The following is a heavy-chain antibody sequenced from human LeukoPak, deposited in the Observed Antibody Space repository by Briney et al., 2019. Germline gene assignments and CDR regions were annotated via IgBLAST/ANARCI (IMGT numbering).Heavy chain of an antibody. V-gene: IGHV3-66*02. Sequence: GGSVRLSCAASGFNVSSNYMTWLRQAPGKGLEWVSLIYGADATYYAESVRGRFMISRDNLKNTLFLQMNSLRVEDTAVYYCVTSTGQQFIPYDYWGQGTHVTVSS. CDR1: GFNVSSNY. CDR3: VTSTGQQFIPYDY. CDR2: IYGADAT. D-gene: IGHD6-13*01. J-gene: IGHJ4*02.